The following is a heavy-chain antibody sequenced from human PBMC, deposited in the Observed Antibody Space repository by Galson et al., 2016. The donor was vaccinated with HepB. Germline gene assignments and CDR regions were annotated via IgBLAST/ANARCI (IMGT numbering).Heavy chain of an antibody. V-gene: IGHV3-72*01. D-gene: IGHD6-19*01. CDR3: ARLLPYSSGWYITYYFDY. CDR1: GFTFSSYW. Sequence: SLRLSCAVSGFTFSSYWMSWVRQAPGKGLEWVGRTRNKTKSYTTEYAASMEGRFTISRDDSKNSLYLQMNSLKTEDTAVYYCARLLPYSSGWYITYYFDYWGQGTLVTVSS. CDR2: TRNKTKSYTT. J-gene: IGHJ4*02.